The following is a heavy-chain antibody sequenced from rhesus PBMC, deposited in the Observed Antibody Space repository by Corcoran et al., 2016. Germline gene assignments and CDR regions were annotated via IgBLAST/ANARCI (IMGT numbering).Heavy chain of an antibody. J-gene: IGHJ4*01. Sequence: QVTLEESGPALVKPTPNLALTCTFSGFSLSHSGMSVGWIRPPSRPTLEGRAPNDWNADKYYSTSRKSRLNSSKETSKNQVVLTMTNMDPVDTATYYGARRHCRSTYCPASDYWGQGVLVTAS. CDR3: ARRHCRSTYCPASDY. CDR2: NDWNADK. CDR1: GFSLSHSGMS. D-gene: IGHD2-15*01. V-gene: IGHV2-1*01.